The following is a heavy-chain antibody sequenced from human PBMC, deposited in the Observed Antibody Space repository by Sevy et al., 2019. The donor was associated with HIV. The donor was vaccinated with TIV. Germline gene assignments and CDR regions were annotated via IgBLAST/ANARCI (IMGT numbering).Heavy chain of an antibody. CDR2: IRNSGNTI. Sequence: GGSLRLSCAASGFTFSDYYMSWIRHAPGKGLEWVSYIRNSGNTIYYADSVKGRFTISRDNAKNSLYLQMNSLRADDTAVYYCARIGHYDILTGYDSTFYFDYWGQGTLVTVSS. D-gene: IGHD3-9*01. CDR1: GFTFSDYY. CDR3: ARIGHYDILTGYDSTFYFDY. J-gene: IGHJ4*02. V-gene: IGHV3-11*01.